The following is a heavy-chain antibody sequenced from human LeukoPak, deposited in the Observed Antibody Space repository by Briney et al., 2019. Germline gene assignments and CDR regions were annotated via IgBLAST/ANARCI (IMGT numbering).Heavy chain of an antibody. D-gene: IGHD6-25*01. Sequence: TGGSLRLSCAASGFTFSSYAMSWVRQAPGKGLEWVSLISGSGASTYYPDSVKGRFTIPRDNSKNTLSLQMNSLRAEDTAVYYCAPDLRGSASSLDDWGQGTLVTVSS. CDR3: APDLRGSASSLDD. V-gene: IGHV3-23*01. CDR1: GFTFSSYA. CDR2: ISGSGAST. J-gene: IGHJ4*02.